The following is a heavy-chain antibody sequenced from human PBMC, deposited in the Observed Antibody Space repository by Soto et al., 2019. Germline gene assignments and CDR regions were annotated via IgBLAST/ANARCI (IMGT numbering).Heavy chain of an antibody. CDR3: ANFQLRYFDWLLGGTVDY. CDR2: ISGSGGST. J-gene: IGHJ4*02. D-gene: IGHD3-9*01. Sequence: PGGSLRLSCAASGFTFSSYAMSWVRQAPGKGLEWVSAISGSGGSTYYADSVKGRFTISRDNSKNTLYLQMNSLRAEDTAVYYCANFQLRYFDWLLGGTVDYWGQGTLVTVSS. V-gene: IGHV3-23*01. CDR1: GFTFSSYA.